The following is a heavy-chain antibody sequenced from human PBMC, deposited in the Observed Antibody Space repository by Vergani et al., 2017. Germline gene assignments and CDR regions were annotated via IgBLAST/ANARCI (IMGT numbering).Heavy chain of an antibody. J-gene: IGHJ6*03. CDR3: ARLRTIFLRYYYMDV. V-gene: IGHV4-34*01. D-gene: IGHD3-3*01. CDR1: GGSFSGYY. CDR2: INHSGST. Sequence: QVQLQQWGAGLLKPSETLSLTCAVYGGSFSGYYWSWIRQPPGKGLGWVGEINHSGSTNYNPSLKSRGTISVHTSKKQFSLKLSSVTAAEAAVYYCARLRTIFLRYYYMDVWGKGTTVTVSS.